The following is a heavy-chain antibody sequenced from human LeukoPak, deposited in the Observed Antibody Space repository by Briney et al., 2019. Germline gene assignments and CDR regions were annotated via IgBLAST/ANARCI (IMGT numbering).Heavy chain of an antibody. D-gene: IGHD4-17*01. Sequence: ASVKVSCKASGYIFSSYGFSWVRQAPGQGLEWMGWISAYNGDTNYAQEFQGRVTMTTEKSTTTAYMELRSLRSDDTAMYYYARTPVGFNTVTPSDVRYWGQGTLVTVSS. CDR3: ARTPVGFNTVTPSDVRY. V-gene: IGHV1-18*01. CDR2: ISAYNGDT. CDR1: GYIFSSYG. J-gene: IGHJ4*02.